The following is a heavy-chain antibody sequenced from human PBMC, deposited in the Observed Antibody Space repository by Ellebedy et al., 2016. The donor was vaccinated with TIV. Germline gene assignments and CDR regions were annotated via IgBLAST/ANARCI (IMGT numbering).Heavy chain of an antibody. CDR3: ARDHPLGIENFDY. D-gene: IGHD7-27*01. CDR2: INSDGSST. Sequence: PGGSLRLSCAASGFTFSSYWMHWVRQAPGKGLVWVSRINSDGSSTSYADSVKGRFTISRDNAKNTLYLQMYSLRAEDTAVYYCARDHPLGIENFDYWGQGTLVTVSS. V-gene: IGHV3-74*01. CDR1: GFTFSSYW. J-gene: IGHJ4*02.